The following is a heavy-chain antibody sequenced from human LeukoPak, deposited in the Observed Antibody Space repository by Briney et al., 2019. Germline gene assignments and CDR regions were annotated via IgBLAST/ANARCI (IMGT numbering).Heavy chain of an antibody. D-gene: IGHD6-19*01. CDR2: IYYSGST. CDR3: ANGESGWYAYYYYYGMDV. V-gene: IGHV4-39*01. J-gene: IGHJ6*02. Sequence: SETLSLTCTVSGGSISSSSYYWGWIRQPPGKGLEWIGSIYYSGSTYYNPPLKSRVTISVDTSKNQFSLKLSSVTAADTAVYYCANGESGWYAYYYYYGMDVWGQGTTVTVSS. CDR1: GGSISSSSYY.